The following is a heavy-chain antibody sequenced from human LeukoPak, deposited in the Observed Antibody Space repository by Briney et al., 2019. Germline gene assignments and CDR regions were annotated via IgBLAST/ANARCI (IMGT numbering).Heavy chain of an antibody. V-gene: IGHV3-23*01. CDR1: GFTFSSYA. CDR3: AKGRYSGSYYNWFDP. Sequence: GGSLRLSCAASGFTFSSYAMSWVRQAPGKGLEWDSAISGGGGSTYYADSVKGRFTISRDTSKNTLYLQMNSLRAEDTAVYYCAKGRYSGSYYNWFDPWGQGTLVTVSS. J-gene: IGHJ5*02. CDR2: ISGGGGST. D-gene: IGHD1-26*01.